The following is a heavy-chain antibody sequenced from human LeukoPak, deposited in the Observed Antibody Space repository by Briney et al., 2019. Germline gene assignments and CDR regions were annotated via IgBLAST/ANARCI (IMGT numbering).Heavy chain of an antibody. CDR3: ARGRGSSQEDY. D-gene: IGHD6-13*01. CDR2: IYYSGST. V-gene: IGHV4-59*08. CDR1: GGSISSYY. Sequence: SETLSLTCTVSGGSISSYYWSWIRQPPGKGLEWIGYIYYSGSTNYNPSLKSRVTISVDTSKNQFSLKLSSVTAADTAVYYCARGRGSSQEDYWGQGTLVTVSS. J-gene: IGHJ4*02.